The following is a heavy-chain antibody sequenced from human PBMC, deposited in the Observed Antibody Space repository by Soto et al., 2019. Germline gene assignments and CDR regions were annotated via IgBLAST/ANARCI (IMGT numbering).Heavy chain of an antibody. V-gene: IGHV4-59*01. Sequence: QVQLQESGPGLVKPSETLSLTCTVSGGSITSYNWNWLRQPPGKALEWIGYVYNSGSTNYNPSLTSRVTISVDTSKNPCSLKVTSVTAADTAVYYCARRAVVAVTGSLDNWLDPWGQGILVTVSS. D-gene: IGHD2-21*01. CDR2: VYNSGST. J-gene: IGHJ5*02. CDR1: GGSITSYN. CDR3: ARRAVVAVTGSLDNWLDP.